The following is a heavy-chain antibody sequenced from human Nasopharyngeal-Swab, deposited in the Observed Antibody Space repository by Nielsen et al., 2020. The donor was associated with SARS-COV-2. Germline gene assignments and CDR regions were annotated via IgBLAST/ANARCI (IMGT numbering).Heavy chain of an antibody. Sequence: GGSLRLSCAASGFTFSTYGMSWVRQAPGKGLEWVSAISGSGGSTYYADSVKGRFTISRDNSKDTLYLQMNSLRAEDTAVYYCAKWTFRAAAGTWDYWGQGTLVTVSS. V-gene: IGHV3-23*01. CDR1: GFTFSTYG. J-gene: IGHJ4*02. CDR3: AKWTFRAAAGTWDY. CDR2: ISGSGGST. D-gene: IGHD6-13*01.